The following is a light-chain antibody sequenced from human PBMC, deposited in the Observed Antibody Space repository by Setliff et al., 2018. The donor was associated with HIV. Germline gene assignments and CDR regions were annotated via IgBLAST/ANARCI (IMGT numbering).Light chain of an antibody. Sequence: ETLLTQSPGTLSLSPGQRATLSCRASQSIRTGYLAWYQHKAGQAPRLLIHGASNRASGIPDRFSGSGSGTSFTLTISRLEPEDFAVYFCQQYDSSPPWTFGQGTKV. V-gene: IGKV3-20*01. CDR1: QSIRTGY. J-gene: IGKJ1*01. CDR2: GAS. CDR3: QQYDSSPPWT.